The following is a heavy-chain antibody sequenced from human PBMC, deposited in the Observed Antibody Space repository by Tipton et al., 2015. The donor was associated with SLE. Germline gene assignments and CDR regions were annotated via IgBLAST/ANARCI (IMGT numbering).Heavy chain of an antibody. CDR3: GRYLDWTSTFIAF. D-gene: IGHD3/OR15-3a*01. Sequence: GLVKPSETLSLTCAVYGGSFSGYYWSWIRQPPGKGLEWIGEINHSGSTNYTPSLKSRVTISVNTSKNQFSLKLNSMTAADTVFYFCGRYLDWTSTFIAFWGQGGLVPVSS. J-gene: IGHJ4*02. V-gene: IGHV4-34*01. CDR2: INHSGST. CDR1: GGSFSGYY.